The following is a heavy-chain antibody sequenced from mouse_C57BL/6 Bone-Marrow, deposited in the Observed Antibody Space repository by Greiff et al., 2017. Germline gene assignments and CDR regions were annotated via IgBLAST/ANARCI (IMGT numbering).Heavy chain of an antibody. CDR2: IYPRSGNT. J-gene: IGHJ3*01. Sequence: VQLQQSGAELARPGASVKLSCKASGYTFTSYGISWVKQRTGQGLEWIGEIYPRSGNTYYNEKFKGKATLTADKSSSTAYMELRSLTSEDSAVXCCARFSMPWFAYWGQGTLVTVSA. D-gene: IGHD2-3*01. CDR3: ARFSMPWFAY. V-gene: IGHV1-81*01. CDR1: GYTFTSYG.